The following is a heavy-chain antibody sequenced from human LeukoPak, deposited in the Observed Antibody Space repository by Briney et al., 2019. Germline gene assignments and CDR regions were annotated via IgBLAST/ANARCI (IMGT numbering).Heavy chain of an antibody. CDR2: ISSNGGST. CDR3: ARLTFWTGEKYSSGDLDY. CDR1: GFTFSSYA. J-gene: IGHJ4*02. D-gene: IGHD6-19*01. V-gene: IGHV3-64*01. Sequence: GGSLRLSCAASGFTFSSYAMHWVRQAPGKGLEYVSAISSNGGSTYYANSVKGRFTISRDNSKNTLYLQMGSLRAEDMAVYYCARLTFWTGEKYSSGDLDYWGQRPLVTVSS.